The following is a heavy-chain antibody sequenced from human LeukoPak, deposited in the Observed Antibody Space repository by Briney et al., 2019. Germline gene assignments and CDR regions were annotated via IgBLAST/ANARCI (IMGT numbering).Heavy chain of an antibody. Sequence: ASVKVSCKVSGYTLTELSMHWVRQAPGKGLEWMGGFDPEDGETIYAQKFQGRVTMTEDTSTDTAYMELSSLRSEDTAVYYCAGITFYSSNFDYWGRGTLVTVSS. CDR2: FDPEDGET. D-gene: IGHD3-16*01. J-gene: IGHJ4*02. CDR3: AGITFYSSNFDY. CDR1: GYTLTELS. V-gene: IGHV1-24*01.